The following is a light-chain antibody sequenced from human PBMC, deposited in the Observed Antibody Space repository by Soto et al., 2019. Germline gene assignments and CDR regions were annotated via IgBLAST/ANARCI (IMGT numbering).Light chain of an antibody. CDR1: QDISNH. CDR2: DAS. J-gene: IGKJ4*01. Sequence: DIQMTQSPSSLSASVGDRVTITCQASQDISNHLNWYQQKPGKAPKLLVYDASNFETGVPSRFSGSGSGTDFSFTISSLQPEDIATYYCQQYDNLPLTFGGGTKVDI. CDR3: QQYDNLPLT. V-gene: IGKV1-33*01.